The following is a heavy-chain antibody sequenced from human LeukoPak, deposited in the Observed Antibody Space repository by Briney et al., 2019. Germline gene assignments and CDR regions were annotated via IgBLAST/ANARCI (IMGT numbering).Heavy chain of an antibody. J-gene: IGHJ5*02. CDR1: GYTFSRYG. V-gene: IGHV1-18*01. Sequence: GASVKVSCKASGYTFSRYGISWVRQAPGHGLEWMGWISAYNGNAKYAQTLQGRVTMTTDTSTSTAYIELRSLRSDDTAVYYCARTVDSYNWRENWFDPWGQGTLVTVSS. CDR3: ARTVDSYNWRENWFDP. D-gene: IGHD1-20*01. CDR2: ISAYNGNA.